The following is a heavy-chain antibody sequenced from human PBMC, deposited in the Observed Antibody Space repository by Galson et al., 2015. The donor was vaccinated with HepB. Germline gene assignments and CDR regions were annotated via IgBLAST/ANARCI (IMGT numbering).Heavy chain of an antibody. CDR2: ISGSGGST. CDR3: AKGSRDGSGSYSWDY. V-gene: IGHV3-23*01. Sequence: SYAMSWVRQAPGKGLEWVSAISGSGGSTYYADSVKGRFTVSRDNSKNTLYLQMNSLRAEDTAVYYCAKGSRDGSGSYSWDYWGQGTLVTVSS. CDR1: SYA. D-gene: IGHD3-10*01. J-gene: IGHJ4*02.